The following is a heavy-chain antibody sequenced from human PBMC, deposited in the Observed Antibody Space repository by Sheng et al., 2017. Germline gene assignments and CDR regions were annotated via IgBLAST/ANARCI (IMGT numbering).Heavy chain of an antibody. Sequence: QVQLVQSGAEVKKPGSSVKVSCKASGGTFSSYTISWVRQAPGQGLEWMGRIIPILGIANYAQKFQGRVTITADKSTSTAYMELSSLRSEDTAVYYCARAGIQLWSNRHEYYYYYMDVWGKGTTVTVSS. J-gene: IGHJ6*03. CDR2: IIPILGIA. CDR1: GGTFSSYT. D-gene: IGHD5-18*01. CDR3: ARAGIQLWSNRHEYYYYYMDV. V-gene: IGHV1-69*02.